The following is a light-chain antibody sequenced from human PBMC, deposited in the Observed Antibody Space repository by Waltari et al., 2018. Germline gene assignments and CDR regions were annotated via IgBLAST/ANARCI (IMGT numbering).Light chain of an antibody. Sequence: QLVLTQSPSASASLGASVNLTCTLSSEHSSNVIAWLHQQPEKGPRYLMKVNSDGSHSKGDKIPDRFSGSSSGTEHYLTISSLQSEDEADYYCQTGGHGTWVFGGGTKLTVL. J-gene: IGLJ3*02. V-gene: IGLV4-69*01. CDR1: SEHSSNV. CDR3: QTGGHGTWV. CDR2: VNSDGSH.